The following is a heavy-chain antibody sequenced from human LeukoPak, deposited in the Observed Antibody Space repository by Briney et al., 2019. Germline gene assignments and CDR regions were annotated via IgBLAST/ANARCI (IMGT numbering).Heavy chain of an antibody. Sequence: ASVKVSCKASGYTFTSHYMHWVRQAPGQGLEWMGIINPSGGSTSYAQKFQGRVTVTRDTSTSTVYMELSSLRSEDTAVYYCARGARYCSGGSCRFDPWGQGTLVTVSS. CDR2: INPSGGST. J-gene: IGHJ5*02. CDR1: GYTFTSHY. D-gene: IGHD2-15*01. CDR3: ARGARYCSGGSCRFDP. V-gene: IGHV1-46*01.